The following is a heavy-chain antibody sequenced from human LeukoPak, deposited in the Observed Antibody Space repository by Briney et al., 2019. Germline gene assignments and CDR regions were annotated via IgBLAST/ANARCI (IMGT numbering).Heavy chain of an antibody. CDR2: IYYTGNT. CDR3: ARQTGTGLFTLP. D-gene: IGHD3/OR15-3a*01. Sequence: SETLSLTCTVSGVSISSSNSYWGWIRQPPGKGLEWIGSIYYTGNTYYNASLKSRVTISIDTSKNQISLRLTSVTATDTAMYYCARQTGTGLFTLPGGQGTLVTVSS. J-gene: IGHJ4*02. CDR1: GVSISSSNSY. V-gene: IGHV4-39*01.